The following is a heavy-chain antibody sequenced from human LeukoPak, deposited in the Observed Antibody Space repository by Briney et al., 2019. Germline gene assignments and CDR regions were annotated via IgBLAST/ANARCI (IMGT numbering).Heavy chain of an antibody. CDR1: GGSFSGYY. V-gene: IGHV4-34*01. Sequence: PSETLSLTCAVYGGSFSGYYWSWIRQPPGKGPEWIGEINHSGSTNYNPSLKSRVTISVDTSKNQFSLKLSSVTAADTAVYYCAREGIVGENWFDPWGQGTLVTVSS. CDR3: AREGIVGENWFDP. D-gene: IGHD1-26*01. J-gene: IGHJ5*02. CDR2: INHSGST.